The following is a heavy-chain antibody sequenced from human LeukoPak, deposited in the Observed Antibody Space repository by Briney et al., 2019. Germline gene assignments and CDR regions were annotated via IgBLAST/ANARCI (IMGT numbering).Heavy chain of an antibody. CDR1: GGSISSYY. J-gene: IGHJ5*02. CDR3: ARVVGDILVVPAAMLGYNCFDP. CDR2: IYYSGST. Sequence: SETLSDTCTVSGGSISSYYWSWIRQPPGKGLEWIGYIYYSGSTNYNPSLKSRVTKSVDTSKNQFSLKLSSVTAADTAVYYCARVVGDILVVPAAMLGYNCFDPWGQGTLVTVSS. D-gene: IGHD2-2*01. V-gene: IGHV4-59*01.